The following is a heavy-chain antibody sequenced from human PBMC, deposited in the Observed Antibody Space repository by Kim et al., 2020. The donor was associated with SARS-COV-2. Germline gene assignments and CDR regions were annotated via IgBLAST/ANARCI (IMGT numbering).Heavy chain of an antibody. J-gene: IGHJ6*02. Sequence: VKGRFTISTDNSKNTLYLKMNSLRAEDTAVYYCAKVRARLRGYYYYGMDVWGQGTTVTVSS. CDR3: AKVRARLRGYYYYGMDV. V-gene: IGHV3-23*01. D-gene: IGHD4-17*01.